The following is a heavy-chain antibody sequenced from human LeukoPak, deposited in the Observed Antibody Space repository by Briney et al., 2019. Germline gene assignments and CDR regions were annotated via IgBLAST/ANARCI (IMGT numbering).Heavy chain of an antibody. D-gene: IGHD6-13*01. CDR2: ISAYNGNT. J-gene: IGHJ3*02. CDR3: ARDPRVSIAAAGRDDAFDI. CDR1: GYTFTSYG. Sequence: ASVKVSCKASGYTFTSYGISWARQAPGQGLEWMGWISAYNGNTNYAQKLQGRVTMTTDTSTSTAYMELRSLRSDDTAVYYCARDPRVSIAAAGRDDAFDIWGQGTMVTVSS. V-gene: IGHV1-18*01.